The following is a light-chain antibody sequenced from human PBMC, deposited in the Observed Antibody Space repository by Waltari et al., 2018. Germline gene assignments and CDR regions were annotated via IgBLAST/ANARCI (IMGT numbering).Light chain of an antibody. V-gene: IGLV2-23*01. CDR3: CSYADSWTWV. CDR2: EDN. CDR1: RSAVGRYDL. J-gene: IGLJ3*02. Sequence: QSALTQPASVSGSPGQSITISCTGSRSAVGRYDLFSWYQQHPEKAPQVIIFEDNKRPSGVSDRFSGSKSGNTASLTISGLRAEDEADYYCCSYADSWTWVFGGGTKLTVL.